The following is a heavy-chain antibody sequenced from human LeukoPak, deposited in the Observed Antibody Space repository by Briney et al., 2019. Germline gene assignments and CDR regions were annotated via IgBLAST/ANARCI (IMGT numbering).Heavy chain of an antibody. D-gene: IGHD2/OR15-2a*01. CDR3: ARLSGRDYCFDS. CDR1: GGSFSGYY. Sequence: PSETLSLTCAVYGGSFSGYYWSWIRQPPGKGLEWIGEINHNGNTTYNPSLKSRGIIYLDKSKNQFSLKLSSVTAADTAVYYCARLSGRDYCFDSWGQGTLVTVSS. V-gene: IGHV4-34*01. CDR2: INHNGNT. J-gene: IGHJ4*02.